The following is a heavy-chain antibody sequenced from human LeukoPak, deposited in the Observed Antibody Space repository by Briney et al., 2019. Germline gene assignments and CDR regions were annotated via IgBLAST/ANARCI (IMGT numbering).Heavy chain of an antibody. CDR2: TIPIFGAT. D-gene: IGHD4-17*01. Sequence: SVKVSCKASGGTFSSYAISWVRQAPGQGLEWMGGTIPIFGATNYTQRFQGRITITTDESTTTAYMELTSLRSEDTAVYFCAGGDPFNYYMDVWGKGTSVTVFS. V-gene: IGHV1-69*05. J-gene: IGHJ6*03. CDR1: GGTFSSYA. CDR3: AGGDPFNYYMDV.